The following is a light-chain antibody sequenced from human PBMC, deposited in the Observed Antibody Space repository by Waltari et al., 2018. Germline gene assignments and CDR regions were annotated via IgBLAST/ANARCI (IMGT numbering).Light chain of an antibody. V-gene: IGLV4-69*01. CDR2: VNSDGSH. Sequence: QLVLTQSPSASASLGASVQLTCPLNSGPSSYAIAWHQQQPEKGPRYLMNVNSDGSHSKGDGIPDRFSGSSSGAERYLTISSLQSEDEADYYCQTWGTGIRWVFGGGTKLTVL. J-gene: IGLJ3*02. CDR3: QTWGTGIRWV. CDR1: SGPSSYA.